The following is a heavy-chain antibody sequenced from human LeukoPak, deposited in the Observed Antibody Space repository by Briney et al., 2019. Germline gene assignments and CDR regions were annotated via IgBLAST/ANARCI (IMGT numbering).Heavy chain of an antibody. CDR2: ISSSGSTI. Sequence: QPGGSLRLSCAASGFTFSSYEMNWVRQAPGKGLEWVSYISSSGSTIYYADSVKGRFTISRDNAKSSLYLQMNSLRAEDTAVYYCARXGCSSTSCYANYYYMDVXXKGTXVTVSS. V-gene: IGHV3-48*03. D-gene: IGHD2-2*01. CDR1: GFTFSSYE. J-gene: IGHJ6*03. CDR3: ARXGCSSTSCYANYYYMDV.